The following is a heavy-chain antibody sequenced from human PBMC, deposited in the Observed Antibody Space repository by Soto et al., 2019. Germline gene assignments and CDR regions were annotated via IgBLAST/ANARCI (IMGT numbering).Heavy chain of an antibody. V-gene: IGHV3-30*18. J-gene: IGHJ6*02. D-gene: IGHD2-15*01. CDR1: GFTFSTYA. CDR2: ISYDGSDK. Sequence: PGGSLRLSCAASGFTFSTYAMHWVRQAPGKGLEWVAFISYDGSDKYYADSLKGRFTISRDNSKNTLYLQLFSLRPEDTAVYYCTKDAPGWPNYGMDVWGQGTTVTVSS. CDR3: TKDAPGWPNYGMDV.